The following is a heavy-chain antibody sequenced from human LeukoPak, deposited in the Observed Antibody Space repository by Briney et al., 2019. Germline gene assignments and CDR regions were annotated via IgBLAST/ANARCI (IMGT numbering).Heavy chain of an antibody. CDR1: GGTFSSYA. CDR2: IIPIFGTA. CDR3: ALQGVATIWPGAHFDY. Sequence: ASVKVSCKASGGTFSSYAISWVRQAPGQGLEWMGGIIPIFGTANYAQEFQGRVTITADESTSTAYMELSSLRSEDTAVYYCALQGVATIWPGAHFDYWGQGTLVTVSS. J-gene: IGHJ4*02. V-gene: IGHV1-69*13. D-gene: IGHD5-12*01.